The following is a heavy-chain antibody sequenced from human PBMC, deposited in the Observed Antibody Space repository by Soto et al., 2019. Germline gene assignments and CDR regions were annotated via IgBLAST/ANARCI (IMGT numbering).Heavy chain of an antibody. Sequence: GGSLRLSCAASGFTFSLYGMHWVRQAPGKGLEWVAVISYDGSNTYYADSVKGRFTISRDNSRNTLFLQMNSLRADDTAVYYCAKVREPNYDFWSGYYSPFDYWGQGTPVTVSS. CDR3: AKVREPNYDFWSGYYSPFDY. CDR1: GFTFSLYG. D-gene: IGHD3-3*01. J-gene: IGHJ4*02. V-gene: IGHV3-30-3*01. CDR2: ISYDGSNT.